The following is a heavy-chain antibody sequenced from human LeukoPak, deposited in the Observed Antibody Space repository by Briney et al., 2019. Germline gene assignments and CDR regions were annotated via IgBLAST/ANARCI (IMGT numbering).Heavy chain of an antibody. J-gene: IGHJ4*02. Sequence: GGSLRLSCLDSGFXFSTYAMHWVGQAPGKGVEYVSAITSHGDSTYYADSVKGRFTISRDNSKKTLYLQMCSLSAEDTAVYYCVKDQGYGTYGYDYWGQGTLVTVSS. CDR1: GFXFSTYA. D-gene: IGHD5-18*01. CDR2: ITSHGDST. V-gene: IGHV3-64D*09. CDR3: VKDQGYGTYGYDY.